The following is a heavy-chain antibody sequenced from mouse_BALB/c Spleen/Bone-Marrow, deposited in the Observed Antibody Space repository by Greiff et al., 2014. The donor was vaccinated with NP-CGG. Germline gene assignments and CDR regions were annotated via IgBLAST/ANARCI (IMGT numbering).Heavy chain of an antibody. V-gene: IGHV1-26*01. D-gene: IGHD1-1*01. J-gene: IGHJ2*01. CDR1: GYSFTGYA. Sequence: EVQLQQSGPELVKPGASMKISCKASGYSFTGYAINWVKQSHGKTLEWIGLINPHNVGTSYNQKFKGKATLTVDKSSSTAYMELLSLTSEDSAVYYCARGGYYEALSYWSQGTTLTVSS. CDR3: ARGGYYEALSY. CDR2: INPHNVGT.